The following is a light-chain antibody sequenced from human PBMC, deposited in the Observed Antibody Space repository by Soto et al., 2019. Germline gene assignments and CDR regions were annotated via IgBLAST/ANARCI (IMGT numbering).Light chain of an antibody. CDR1: QSVNSN. J-gene: IGKJ4*01. V-gene: IGKV3-15*01. CDR3: QQYNFWPPLT. CDR2: DAS. Sequence: EIVMTQSPATLSVSPGERATLSCRASQSVNSNLAWYRQKPGQAPRLLISDASTRATGVPARFSGSGSGTEFTINIRSMQSEDSGIYYCQQYNFWPPLTFGGGTKVEIK.